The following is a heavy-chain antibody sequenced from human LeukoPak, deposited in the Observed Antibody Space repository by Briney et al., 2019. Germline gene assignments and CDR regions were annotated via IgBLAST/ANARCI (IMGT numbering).Heavy chain of an antibody. Sequence: ASVKVSCKASGYTFTNYGISWVRQAPGRGLEWMGWISGNNDKKYSQRFQGRVTMTTDTATSTAYMELSSLRSEDTAVYYCASSEYFRTLGDDLIPNYYYYYYMDVWGKGTTVTVSS. V-gene: IGHV1-18*01. J-gene: IGHJ6*03. CDR2: ISGNNDK. D-gene: IGHD3-10*01. CDR1: GYTFTNYG. CDR3: ASSEYFRTLGDDLIPNYYYYYYMDV.